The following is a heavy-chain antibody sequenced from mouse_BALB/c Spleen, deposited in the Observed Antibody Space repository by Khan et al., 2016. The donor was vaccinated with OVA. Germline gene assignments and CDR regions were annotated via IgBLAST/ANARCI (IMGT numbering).Heavy chain of an antibody. CDR3: ARSPYGNFAY. V-gene: IGHV5-9-3*01. J-gene: IGHJ3*01. CDR1: GFTFSTYA. D-gene: IGHD2-1*01. Sequence: EVELVESGGGLVKPGGSLKLSCAVSGFTFSTYAMSWVRQTPEKRLEWVATISSDGDYTYFPDNVTGRFTISRDNAKNTLCLQMTSLRSEDTAMYYCARSPYGNFAYWGQGTLVTVSA. CDR2: ISSDGDYT.